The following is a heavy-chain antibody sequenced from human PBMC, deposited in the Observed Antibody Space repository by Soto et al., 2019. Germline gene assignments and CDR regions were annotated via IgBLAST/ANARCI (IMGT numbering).Heavy chain of an antibody. Sequence: SETLSLTCTVSGGSISSYYWSWIRQPPGKGLEWIGYIYYSGSTNYNPSLKSRVTISVDTSKNQFSLKLSSVTAADTAVYYCARHPLYSSGWYSGQHYYYYMDVWGKGTTVTVSS. CDR1: GGSISSYY. J-gene: IGHJ6*03. CDR3: ARHPLYSSGWYSGQHYYYYMDV. D-gene: IGHD6-19*01. V-gene: IGHV4-59*08. CDR2: IYYSGST.